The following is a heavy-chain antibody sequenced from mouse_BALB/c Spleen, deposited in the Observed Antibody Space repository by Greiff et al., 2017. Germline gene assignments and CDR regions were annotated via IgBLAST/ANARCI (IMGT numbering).Heavy chain of an antibody. CDR2: IWTGGGT. CDR1: GFSLTSYD. Sequence: VQLVESGPGLVAPSQSLSITCTVSGFSLTSYDISWIRQPPGKGLEWLGVIWTGGGTNYNSAFMSRLSISKDNSKSQVFLKMNSLQTDDTAIYYCVREGYGNYAYAMDYWGQGTSVTVSS. V-gene: IGHV2-9-2*01. J-gene: IGHJ4*01. CDR3: VREGYGNYAYAMDY. D-gene: IGHD2-1*01.